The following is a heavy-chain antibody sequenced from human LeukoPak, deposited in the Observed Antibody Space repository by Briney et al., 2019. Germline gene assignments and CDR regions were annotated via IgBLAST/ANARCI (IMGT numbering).Heavy chain of an antibody. CDR1: GFIFSDYY. CDR2: ISDSGRTI. CDR3: ARDGSGGSPSFED. V-gene: IGHV3-11*04. Sequence: GGSLRLSCAASGFIFSDYYMNWIRQAPGKGREWVSYISDSGRTIYYADSVKGRFTISRDNAQNSLFLQMKSLTVEDTAVYYCARDGSGGSPSFEDWGQGALVTVSS. J-gene: IGHJ4*02. D-gene: IGHD1-26*01.